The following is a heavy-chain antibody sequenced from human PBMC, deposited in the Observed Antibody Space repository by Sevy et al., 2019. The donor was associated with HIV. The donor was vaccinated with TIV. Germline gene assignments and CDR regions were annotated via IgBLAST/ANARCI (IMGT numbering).Heavy chain of an antibody. CDR3: AKGRQLVSGRFGTYFDS. D-gene: IGHD6-13*01. V-gene: IGHV3-23*01. J-gene: IGHJ4*02. Sequence: GGSLRLSCVASGFTFSRFGMTWVRQVPGKGLEWVSTVSGVVIPHTTQTTYYADSVKGRFTISRDNSKDSLLLQMNSLRAADTAVYFCAKGRQLVSGRFGTYFDSWGQGILVTVSS. CDR2: VSGVVIPHTTQTT. CDR1: GFTFSRFG.